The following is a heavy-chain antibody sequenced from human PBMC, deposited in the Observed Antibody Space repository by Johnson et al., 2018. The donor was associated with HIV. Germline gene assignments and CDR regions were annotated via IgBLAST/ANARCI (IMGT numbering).Heavy chain of an antibody. CDR3: TTGLSSGKGAFDI. Sequence: VQLVESGGGLIQPGGSLRLSCAGSGFTVSSNYMSWVRQAPGKGLEWVSAISGSGGSTYYAAPVKGRFTISRDDSKNTLYLQMNSLKTEDTAVYYCTTGLSSGKGAFDIWGQGTMVTVSS. D-gene: IGHD5-12*01. V-gene: IGHV3-53*01. CDR1: GFTVSSNY. J-gene: IGHJ3*02. CDR2: SGSGGST.